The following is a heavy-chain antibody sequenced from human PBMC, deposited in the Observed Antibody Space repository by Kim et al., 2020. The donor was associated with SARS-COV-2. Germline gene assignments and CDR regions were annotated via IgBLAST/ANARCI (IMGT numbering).Heavy chain of an antibody. Sequence: GRFTISRDKSKNTLYLQMNSLRAEDTAVYYCAKSLYYYDSSGYYLDAFDIWGQGTMVTVSS. J-gene: IGHJ3*02. CDR3: AKSLYYYDSSGYYLDAFDI. V-gene: IGHV3-30*02. D-gene: IGHD3-22*01.